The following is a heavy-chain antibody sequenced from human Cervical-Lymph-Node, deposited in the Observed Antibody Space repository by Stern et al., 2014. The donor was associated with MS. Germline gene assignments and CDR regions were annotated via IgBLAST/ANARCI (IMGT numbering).Heavy chain of an antibody. CDR3: ARGLLGSENAFDI. V-gene: IGHV1-18*01. J-gene: IGHJ3*02. CDR1: GYTFTSYG. D-gene: IGHD2-15*01. CDR2: NSAYNGNT. Sequence: VQLGESGAEVKKPGASVKLSCTVSGYTFTSYGISWVRQGPGPGPELMGWNSAYNGNTNYAQKLQVRVTMTTDTSTSTAYMELRSLRADDTAVYYCARGLLGSENAFDIWGQGTMVTVSS.